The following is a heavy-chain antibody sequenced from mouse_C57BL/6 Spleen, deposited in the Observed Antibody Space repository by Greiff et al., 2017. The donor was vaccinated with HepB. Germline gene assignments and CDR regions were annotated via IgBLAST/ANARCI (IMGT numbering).Heavy chain of an antibody. J-gene: IGHJ3*01. D-gene: IGHD1-1*01. Sequence: QVQLKQPGAELVRPGSSVKLSCKASGYTFTSYWMDWVKQRPGQGLEWIGNIYPSDSETHYNQKFKDKATLTVDKSSSTAYMQLSSLTSEDSAVYYCARSYYGSLFAYWGQGTLVTVSA. V-gene: IGHV1-61*01. CDR1: GYTFTSYW. CDR2: IYPSDSET. CDR3: ARSYYGSLFAY.